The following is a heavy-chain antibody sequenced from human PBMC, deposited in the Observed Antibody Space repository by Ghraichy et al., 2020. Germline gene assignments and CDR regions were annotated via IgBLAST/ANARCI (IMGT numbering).Heavy chain of an antibody. CDR2: IYYSGST. CDR1: GGSISSSSYY. CDR3: ACSIAAAGATNFDY. J-gene: IGHJ4*02. V-gene: IGHV4-39*01. D-gene: IGHD6-13*01. Sequence: SETLSLTCTVSGGSISSSSYYWGWVRQPPGKGLEWIGIIYYSGSTFYNPSLKSRVTISVDTSKNQFSLKLSSVTAADTAVYYCACSIAAAGATNFDYWGQGTLVTVSS.